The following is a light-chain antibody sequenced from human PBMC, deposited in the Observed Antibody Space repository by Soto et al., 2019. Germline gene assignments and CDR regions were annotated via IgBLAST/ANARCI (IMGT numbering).Light chain of an antibody. J-gene: IGLJ2*01. CDR1: SSNIGKNY. CDR2: DNN. Sequence: QPVLTQPPSVSAAPGQKVTISCSGSSSNIGKNYVSWYQRLPGTAPKLLIYDNNERSSGIPDRFSGSKSGTSATLGIAGLQTGDEADYYCGTWATSLSAVVFGGGTKLTVL. CDR3: GTWATSLSAVV. V-gene: IGLV1-51*01.